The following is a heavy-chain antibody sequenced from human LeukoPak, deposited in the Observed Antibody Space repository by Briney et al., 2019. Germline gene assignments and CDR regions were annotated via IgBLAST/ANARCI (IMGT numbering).Heavy chain of an antibody. J-gene: IGHJ4*02. D-gene: IGHD2-15*01. V-gene: IGHV1-3*01. CDR3: AVGYCSGGRCYSGFDY. Sequence: GASVTVSRTGSGYTFTCYGLHWVRHPPAQGKERVGLINASNSDTNYSHKFHGRVAITSDTSASTAYMELSRLRSEDTAVYYCAVGYCSGGRCYSGFDYWGQGTLVTVSS. CDR2: INASNSDT. CDR1: GYTFTCYG.